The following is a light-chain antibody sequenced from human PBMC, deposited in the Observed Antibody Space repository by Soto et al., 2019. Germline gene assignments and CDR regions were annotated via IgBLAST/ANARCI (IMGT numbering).Light chain of an antibody. CDR2: EVT. CDR1: SSDVGGYNY. V-gene: IGLV2-14*01. Sequence: QSALTQPASVSGSPGQSITISCTGTSSDVGGYNYVSWYQQYPGKAPKLMIYEVTHRPSGVSNRFSGSKSGNTASLTISGLQAEDEANYYCCSYAGSSTPVVFGGGTKLTVL. J-gene: IGLJ2*01. CDR3: CSYAGSSTPVV.